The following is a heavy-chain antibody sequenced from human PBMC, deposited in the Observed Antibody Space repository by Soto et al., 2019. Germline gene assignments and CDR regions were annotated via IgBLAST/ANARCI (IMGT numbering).Heavy chain of an antibody. J-gene: IGHJ4*02. CDR1: GFTFGDYY. V-gene: IGHV3-11*01. CDR3: AILNKNDYRDY. CDR2: ISSSGSST. Sequence: PGGSLRLSCAASGFTFGDYYMSWIRQAPGKGLEWVSYISSSGSSTYYVDSVRGRFTISRDNAKNSLYLQMDSLGAEDTAVYYCAILNKNDYRDYWGQGTLVTVSS.